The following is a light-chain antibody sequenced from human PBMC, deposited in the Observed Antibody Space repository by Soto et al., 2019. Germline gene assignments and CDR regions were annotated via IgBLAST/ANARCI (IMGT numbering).Light chain of an antibody. CDR1: SSDVGGYNY. J-gene: IGLJ2*01. Sequence: QSALTQPRSVSASPGQSVTISCTGTSSDVGGYNYVSWYQQHPGKAPKLMIYDVSKRPSGVPDRFSGSKSGNTASLTISGLQAEDEADYYCCSYAGSYTVFGGGTKVTVL. CDR2: DVS. V-gene: IGLV2-11*01. CDR3: CSYAGSYTV.